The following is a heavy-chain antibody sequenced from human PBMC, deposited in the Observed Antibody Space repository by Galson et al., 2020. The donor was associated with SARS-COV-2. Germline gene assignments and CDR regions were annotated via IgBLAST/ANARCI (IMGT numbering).Heavy chain of an antibody. CDR3: ARDLAGNWNDR. CDR1: GFTFSSFE. V-gene: IGHV3-48*03. CDR2: ISNSGDTR. D-gene: IGHD1-1*01. J-gene: IGHJ4*02. Sequence: GESLKISCAASGFTFSSFEMNWVRQAPGKGLEWISYISNSGDTRYYADSVEGRFTISRDNAKNSLYLQMNSLRAEDTAVYYCARDLAGNWNDRWSQGTLVTVSS.